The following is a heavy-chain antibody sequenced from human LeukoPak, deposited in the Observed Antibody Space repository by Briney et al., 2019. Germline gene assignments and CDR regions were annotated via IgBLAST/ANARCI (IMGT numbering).Heavy chain of an antibody. J-gene: IGHJ5*02. CDR3: AKLQIVVVVAATWWFDP. CDR1: GFTFSSYA. D-gene: IGHD2-15*01. Sequence: GGYLRLSCAASGFTFSSYAMSWVRQAPGKGLEWVSGISGSGGSTYYADSVKGRFTISRDNSKNTLYLQMNSLRAEDTAVYYCAKLQIVVVVAATWWFDPWGQGTLVTVSS. V-gene: IGHV3-23*01. CDR2: ISGSGGST.